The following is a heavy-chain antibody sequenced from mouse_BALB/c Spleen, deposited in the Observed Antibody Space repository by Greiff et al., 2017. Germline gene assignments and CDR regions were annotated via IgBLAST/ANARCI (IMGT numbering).Heavy chain of an antibody. V-gene: IGHV5-6-5*01. Sequence: EVKLMESGGGLVKPGGSLKLSCAASGFTFSSYAMSWVRQTPEKRLEWVASISSGGSTYYPDSVKGRFTISRDNARNILYLQMSSLRSEDTAMYYCAREAYGKENAMDYWGQGTSVTVSS. CDR1: GFTFSSYA. J-gene: IGHJ4*01. D-gene: IGHD2-1*01. CDR2: ISSGGST. CDR3: AREAYGKENAMDY.